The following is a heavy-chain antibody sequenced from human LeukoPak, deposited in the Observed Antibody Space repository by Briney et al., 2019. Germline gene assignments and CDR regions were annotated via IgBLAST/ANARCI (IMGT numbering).Heavy chain of an antibody. D-gene: IGHD3-22*01. CDR1: GFTFSSYG. J-gene: IGHJ4*02. CDR3: ARDLDYYDSSGYFYRFDY. Sequence: GRSLRLSCAASGFTFSSYGMHWVRQAPGKGLEWVAVISYDGSNKYYADSVKGRFTISRDNSKNTLYLQMNSLRAEDTAVYYCARDLDYYDSSGYFYRFDYWGQGTLVTVSS. V-gene: IGHV3-30*03. CDR2: ISYDGSNK.